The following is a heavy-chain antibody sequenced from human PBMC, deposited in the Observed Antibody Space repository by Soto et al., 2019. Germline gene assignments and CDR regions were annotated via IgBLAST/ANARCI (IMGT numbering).Heavy chain of an antibody. J-gene: IGHJ6*03. CDR1: GFTFSSYW. CDR3: ARGRLLLLDTAMVFRVYYYYYMDV. CDR2: IKQDGSEK. Sequence: EVQLVESGGGLVQPGGSLRLSCAASGFTFSSYWMSWVRQAPGKGLEWVANIKQDGSEKYYVDSVKGRFTISRDNAENSLYLQMNSLRAEDTAVYYCARGRLLLLDTAMVFRVYYYYYMDVWGKGTTVTVSS. D-gene: IGHD5-18*01. V-gene: IGHV3-7*01.